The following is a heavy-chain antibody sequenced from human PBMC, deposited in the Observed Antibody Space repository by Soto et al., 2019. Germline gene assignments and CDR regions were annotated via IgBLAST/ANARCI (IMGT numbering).Heavy chain of an antibody. CDR2: INYSGST. CDR3: ARDVTTGSTTLN. Sequence: PSETLSLTCTVSGGSISDSSHYWAWIRQPPGKGLEWIATINYSGSTNYNPSLKSRVTISVDTSKNQFSLKLSSVTAADTAVYYCARDVTTGSTTLNWGQGTLVTVSS. J-gene: IGHJ4*02. CDR1: GGSISDSSHY. V-gene: IGHV4-39*07. D-gene: IGHD4-17*01.